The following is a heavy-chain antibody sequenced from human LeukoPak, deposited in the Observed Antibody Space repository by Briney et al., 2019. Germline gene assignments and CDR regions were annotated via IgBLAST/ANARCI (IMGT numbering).Heavy chain of an antibody. V-gene: IGHV3-7*01. CDR1: GFTFSIYW. D-gene: IGHD6-6*01. CDR3: ARDREQLVR. CDR2: IKQDGSEK. J-gene: IGHJ4*02. Sequence: PGGSLRLSCAASGFTFSIYWMSWVRQAPGKGLEWVANIKQDGSEKYYVDSVKGRFTISRDNAKNALYLQINSLRAEDKAAYYCARDREQLVRWGQGTLVTVSS.